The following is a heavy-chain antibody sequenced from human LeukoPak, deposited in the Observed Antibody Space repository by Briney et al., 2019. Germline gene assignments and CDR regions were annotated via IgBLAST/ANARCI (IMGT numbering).Heavy chain of an antibody. CDR1: GFTFKLSA. V-gene: IGHV3-23*01. CDR3: ARDRGPYVGIDNNWFDP. Sequence: GRSRKLSCTASGFTFKLSAMTWVRQPPGKGMEWVSAIGGTGDSTYYSDSVKGRFTISRDNSKNTLYLQMDSLRAEDTATYYCARDRGPYVGIDNNWFDPWGQGTLVIVSS. D-gene: IGHD3-10*02. CDR2: IGGTGDST. J-gene: IGHJ5*02.